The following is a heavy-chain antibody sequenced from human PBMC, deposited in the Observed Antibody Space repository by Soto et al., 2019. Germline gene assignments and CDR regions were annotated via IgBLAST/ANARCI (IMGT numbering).Heavy chain of an antibody. J-gene: IGHJ4*02. Sequence: QVQLQEWGPGLVKPSETLSLTCTVSGGSITTYYWSWIRQPAGKGLEWIGRIYSGGSTNYNPSLRSRVTVSVEMSKSEFSLKLSSVTAADTAVYYCARGPGGFGECSLAYWGQGTLVTVSS. D-gene: IGHD3-10*01. CDR3: ARGPGGFGECSLAY. CDR1: GGSITTYY. CDR2: IYSGGST. V-gene: IGHV4-4*07.